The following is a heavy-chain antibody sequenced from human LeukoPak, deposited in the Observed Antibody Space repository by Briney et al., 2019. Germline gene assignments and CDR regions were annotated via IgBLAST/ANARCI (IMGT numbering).Heavy chain of an antibody. D-gene: IGHD3/OR15-3a*01. CDR2: ISWNSGSI. CDR1: GFTFDDYA. V-gene: IGHV3-9*01. J-gene: IGHJ4*02. Sequence: PGGSLRLSCAASGFTFDDYAMHWVRQAPGKGLEWVSGISWNSGSIGYADSVKGRFTISRDNAKNSLYLQMNSLRAEDTALYYCAKGRDFWTPYFDYWGQGTLVTVSS. CDR3: AKGRDFWTPYFDY.